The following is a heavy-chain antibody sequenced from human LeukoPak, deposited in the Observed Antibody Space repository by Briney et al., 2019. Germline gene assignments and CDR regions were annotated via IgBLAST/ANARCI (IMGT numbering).Heavy chain of an antibody. CDR2: IIPILGIA. CDR3: ARVRRSVPAAIPRNTAWDGLDRAL. D-gene: IGHD2-2*01. CDR1: GGTFSSYA. Sequence: GASVKVSCKASGGTFSSYAISWVRRAPGQGLEWMGRIIPILGIANYAQKFQGRVTITADKSTSTAYMELSSLRSEDTAVYYCARVRRSVPAAIPRNTAWDGLDRALWGQGTLVTVSS. J-gene: IGHJ4*02. V-gene: IGHV1-69*04.